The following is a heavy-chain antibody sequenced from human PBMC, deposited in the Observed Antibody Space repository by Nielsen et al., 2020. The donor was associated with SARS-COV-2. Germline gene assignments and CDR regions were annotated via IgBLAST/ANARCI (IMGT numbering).Heavy chain of an antibody. J-gene: IGHJ4*02. D-gene: IGHD6-13*01. CDR2: ISGSGGST. CDR3: AKDGIAAAGYCDY. V-gene: IGHV3-23*01. CDR1: GFTFSSYA. Sequence: GESLKISCAASGFTFSSYAMSWVRQAPGKGLEWVSAISGSGGSTYYADSVKGRFTISRDNSKNTLYLQMNSLRAEDTAVYYSAKDGIAAAGYCDYWGQGTLVTVSS.